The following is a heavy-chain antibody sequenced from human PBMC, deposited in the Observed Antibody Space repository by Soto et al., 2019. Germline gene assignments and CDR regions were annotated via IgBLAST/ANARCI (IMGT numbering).Heavy chain of an antibody. CDR3: ARGRLVATMVRGSRPHYYFDY. CDR1: GGSFSGYY. Sequence: QVQLQQWGAGLLKPSETLSLTCAVYGGSFSGYYWSWIRQPPGKGLEWIGEINHSGSTNYNPSLKRRVTISVDTSKNQFSLKLSSVTAADTAVYYCARGRLVATMVRGSRPHYYFDYWGQGTLVTVSS. CDR2: INHSGST. V-gene: IGHV4-34*01. D-gene: IGHD3-10*01. J-gene: IGHJ4*02.